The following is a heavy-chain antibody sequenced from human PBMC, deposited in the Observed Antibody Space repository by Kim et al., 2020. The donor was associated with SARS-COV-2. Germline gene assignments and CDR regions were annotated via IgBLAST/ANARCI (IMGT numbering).Heavy chain of an antibody. CDR3: AHIGGGMDV. J-gene: IGHJ6*02. V-gene: IGHV4-34*01. CDR2: SGST. D-gene: IGHD3-3*01. Sequence: SGSTNYNPSLKSRVTISVDTSKNQFSRKLSSVTAADTAVYYCAHIGGGMDVWGQGTTVTVSS.